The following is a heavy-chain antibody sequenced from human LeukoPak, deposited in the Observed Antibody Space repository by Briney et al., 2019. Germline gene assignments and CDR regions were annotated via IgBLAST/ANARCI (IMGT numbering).Heavy chain of an antibody. Sequence: PSETLSLTCTVSGGSISSYYWSWIRQPPGKGLEWIGYIYYSGSTNYNPSLKSRVTISVDTSKNQFSLKLSSVTAADTAVYYCAREAYSSGWYVDYWGQGTLVTVSS. J-gene: IGHJ4*02. CDR3: AREAYSSGWYVDY. D-gene: IGHD6-19*01. CDR2: IYYSGST. V-gene: IGHV4-59*12. CDR1: GGSISSYY.